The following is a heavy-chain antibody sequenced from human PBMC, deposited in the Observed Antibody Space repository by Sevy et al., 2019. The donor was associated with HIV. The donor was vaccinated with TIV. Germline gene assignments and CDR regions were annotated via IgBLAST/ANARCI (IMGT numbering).Heavy chain of an antibody. D-gene: IGHD3-10*01. CDR3: TIVSSNYYDSGSHYKTNVAGSAWFDP. J-gene: IGHJ5*02. V-gene: IGHV4-38-2*02. Sequence: SETLSLTCTVSGYSINRNTYWGWIRQPPGKGLEWLGSVHHGGSTYYNPSLKSRVTISTDTSKNQFSLKLNFVTAAAAAVYVCTIVSSNYYDSGSHYKTNVAGSAWFDPWGQGTLVTVSS. CDR2: VHHGGST. CDR1: GYSINRNTY.